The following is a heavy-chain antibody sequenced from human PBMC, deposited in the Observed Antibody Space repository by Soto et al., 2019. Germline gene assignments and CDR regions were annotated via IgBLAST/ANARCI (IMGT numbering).Heavy chain of an antibody. CDR2: IWYDGSNK. Sequence: QVQLVESGGGVVQPGRSLRLSCAASGFTFSSYGMHWVRQAPGKGLEWVAVIWYDGSNKYYADSVKGRFTISRDNSXXTXYXXMNSLRAEDTAVYYCAREGSSSWYGDYYYYYGMDVWGQGTTVTVSS. D-gene: IGHD6-13*01. CDR1: GFTFSSYG. J-gene: IGHJ6*02. CDR3: AREGSSSWYGDYYYYYGMDV. V-gene: IGHV3-33*01.